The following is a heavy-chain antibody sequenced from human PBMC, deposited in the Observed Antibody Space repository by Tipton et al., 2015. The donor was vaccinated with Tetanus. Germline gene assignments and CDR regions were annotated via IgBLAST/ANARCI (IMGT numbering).Heavy chain of an antibody. D-gene: IGHD3-22*01. J-gene: IGHJ6*02. CDR2: IGSFSRTI. V-gene: IGHV3-48*01. CDR1: GFTFSSYS. CDR3: ARVVRDYYYGMDV. Sequence: SLRLSCEGSGFTFSSYSMNWVRQAPGKGLEWISYIGSFSRTINYADSVRGRFTTFRDNATSSLYLQMSRLRAEDTAVYYCARVVRDYYYGMDVWGQGTTVTVSS.